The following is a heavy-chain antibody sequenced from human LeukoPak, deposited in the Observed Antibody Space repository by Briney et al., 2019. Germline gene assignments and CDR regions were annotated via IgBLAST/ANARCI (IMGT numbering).Heavy chain of an antibody. CDR1: GFTFSNYW. D-gene: IGHD5-12*01. CDR3: ARGGRGYSGYDYSRADY. Sequence: GGSLRLSCAASGFTFSNYWMTWVRQAPGKGLEWVANIKQDGSEISYVDSVKGRFTISRDNAKNSLYLQMNSLRAEDTAVYYCARGGRGYSGYDYSRADYWGQGTLVTVSS. CDR2: IKQDGSEI. V-gene: IGHV3-7*03. J-gene: IGHJ4*02.